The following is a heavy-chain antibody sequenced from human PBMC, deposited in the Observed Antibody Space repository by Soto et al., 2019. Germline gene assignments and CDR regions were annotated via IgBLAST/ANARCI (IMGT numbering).Heavy chain of an antibody. D-gene: IGHD6-19*01. Sequence: QVQLVQSGAEVKKPGASVKVSCKASGYTFTGYYMHWVRQAPGQGLEWMGWINPNSGGTNYAQKFQGWVTMTRDTSISTAYMELSRLRSDDTAVYYCARDKAVAAQRLYYGMDVWGQGTTFTVSS. V-gene: IGHV1-2*04. CDR2: INPNSGGT. J-gene: IGHJ6*02. CDR1: GYTFTGYY. CDR3: ARDKAVAAQRLYYGMDV.